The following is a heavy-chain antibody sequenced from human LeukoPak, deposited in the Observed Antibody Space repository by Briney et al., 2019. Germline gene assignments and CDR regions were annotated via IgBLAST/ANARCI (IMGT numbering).Heavy chain of an antibody. CDR3: AKYYDSSGYYSGGGFDP. CDR2: IIPIFGTA. CDR1: GGTFSSYA. D-gene: IGHD3-22*01. V-gene: IGHV1-69*13. J-gene: IGHJ5*02. Sequence: SVKVSCKASGGTFSSYAISWVRQAPGQGLEWMGGIIPIFGTANYAQKFQGRVTITADESTSTAYMELSSLRSEDTAVYYCAKYYDSSGYYSGGGFDPWGQGTLVTVPS.